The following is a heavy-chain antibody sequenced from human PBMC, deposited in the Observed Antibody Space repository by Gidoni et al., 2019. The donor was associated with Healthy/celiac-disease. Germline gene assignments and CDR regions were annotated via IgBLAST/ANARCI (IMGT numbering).Heavy chain of an antibody. CDR2: INHSGST. Sequence: QVPLQQLCAGLLKPSATLSLTCAVYGGSFSGYYWSWIRQPPGKGLEWIGEINHSGSTNYNPSLKSRVTISVDTSKNQFSLKLSSVTAADTAVYYCARAGFRYQPTFDYWGQGTLVTVSS. CDR1: GGSFSGYY. V-gene: IGHV4-34*01. J-gene: IGHJ4*02. CDR3: ARAGFRYQPTFDY. D-gene: IGHD2-2*01.